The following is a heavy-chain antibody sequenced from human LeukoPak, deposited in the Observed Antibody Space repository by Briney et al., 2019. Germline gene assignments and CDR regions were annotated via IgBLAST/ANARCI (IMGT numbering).Heavy chain of an antibody. V-gene: IGHV3-48*01. CDR3: ARVEITMVRGVMGYYYYYYMDV. J-gene: IGHJ6*03. D-gene: IGHD3-10*01. CDR1: GFTFSSYS. Sequence: PGGSLRLSCAASGFTFSSYSMNWVRQAPGKGLEWVSYISSSSSTIYYADSVKGRFTISRDNAKNSLYLQMNSLRAEDTAVYYCARVEITMVRGVMGYYYYYYMDVCGKGTTVTVSS. CDR2: ISSSSSTI.